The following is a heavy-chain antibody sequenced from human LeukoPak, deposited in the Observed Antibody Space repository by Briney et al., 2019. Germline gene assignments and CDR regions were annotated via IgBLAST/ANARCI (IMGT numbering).Heavy chain of an antibody. CDR1: GGSISSSSYY. CDR2: IYYSGST. J-gene: IGHJ5*02. D-gene: IGHD6-19*01. Sequence: PSETLSLTCTVSGGSISSSSYYWGWIRQPPGKGLEWIGSIYYSGSTYYNPSLKSRVTISVDTSKNQFSLKLSSVTAADTAVYYCARGEVQWLVQLAWFDPWGQGTLVTVSS. CDR3: ARGEVQWLVQLAWFDP. V-gene: IGHV4-39*01.